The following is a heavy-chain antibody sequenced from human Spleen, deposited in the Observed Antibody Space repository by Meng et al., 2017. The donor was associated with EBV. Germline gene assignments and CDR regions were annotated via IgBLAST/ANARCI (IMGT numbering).Heavy chain of an antibody. Sequence: QMHLVQSGAEVKKPGSSVKISCKASGYTFTYRYLHWVRQAPGQALEWMGWITPYNGDTDYAQKFQDRVTITRDTSISTAYMELSRLTFDDTAVYFCAGGWAPDYWGQGTLVTVSS. CDR2: ITPYNGDT. CDR1: GYTFTYRY. CDR3: AGGWAPDY. D-gene: IGHD6-19*01. J-gene: IGHJ4*02. V-gene: IGHV1-45*02.